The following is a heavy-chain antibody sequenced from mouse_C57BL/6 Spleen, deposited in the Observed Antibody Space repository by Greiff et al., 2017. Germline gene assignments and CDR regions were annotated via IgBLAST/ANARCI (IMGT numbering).Heavy chain of an antibody. J-gene: IGHJ3*01. CDR3: ANLYYDYDWFAY. V-gene: IGHV1-55*01. D-gene: IGHD2-4*01. CDR1: GYTFTSYW. Sequence: QVHVKQSGAELVKPGASVKMSCKASGYTFTSYWITWVKQRPGQGLEWIGDIYPGSGSTNYNEKFKSKATLTVDTSSSTAYMQLSSLTSEDSAVYYCANLYYDYDWFAYWGQGTLVTVSA. CDR2: IYPGSGST.